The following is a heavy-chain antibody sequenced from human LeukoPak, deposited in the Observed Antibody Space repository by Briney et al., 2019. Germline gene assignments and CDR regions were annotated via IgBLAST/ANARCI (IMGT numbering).Heavy chain of an antibody. J-gene: IGHJ6*03. CDR1: GFTFSSYI. Sequence: PGGSLRLSCAASGFTFSSYIMNWVRQAPGKGLEGVSSISSSSSYIYYADSVKGRFTISRDNAKNSLYLQMNSLRAEDTAVYYCARGPIRPPNYYYYMDVWGKGTTVTVSS. D-gene: IGHD2-2*02. V-gene: IGHV3-21*01. CDR3: ARGPIRPPNYYYYMDV. CDR2: ISSSSSYI.